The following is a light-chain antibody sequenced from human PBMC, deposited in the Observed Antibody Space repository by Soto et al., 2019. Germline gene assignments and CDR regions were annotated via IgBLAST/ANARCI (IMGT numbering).Light chain of an antibody. CDR3: QQRSNWPIT. Sequence: QSPATVPLSPGARATLSCRASQSVSSYLAWYQQKPGQAPRLLIYDASNRATGIPARFSGSGSGTDFTLTISSLEPEDFAVYYCQQRSNWPITFGKGTRREI. CDR1: QSVSSY. V-gene: IGKV3-11*01. J-gene: IGKJ5*01. CDR2: DAS.